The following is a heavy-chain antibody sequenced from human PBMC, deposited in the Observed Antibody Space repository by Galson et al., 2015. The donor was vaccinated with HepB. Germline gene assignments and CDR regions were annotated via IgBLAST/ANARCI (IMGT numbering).Heavy chain of an antibody. CDR2: IIPIFGTA. CDR1: GGTFSSYA. D-gene: IGHD3-3*01. J-gene: IGHJ6*03. CDR3: AREGDFWSGTEVHYYMDV. V-gene: IGHV1-69*13. Sequence: SVKVSCKASGGTFSSYAISWVRQAPGQGLEWMGGIIPIFGTANYAQKFQGRVTITADESTSTAYMELSSLRSEDTAVYYCAREGDFWSGTEVHYYMDVWGKGTTVTVSS.